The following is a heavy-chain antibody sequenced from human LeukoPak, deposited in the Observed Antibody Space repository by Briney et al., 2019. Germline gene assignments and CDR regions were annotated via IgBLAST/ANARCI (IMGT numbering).Heavy chain of an antibody. CDR2: ISGSGGST. J-gene: IGHJ3*02. CDR1: GFTFSSYA. Sequence: GSLRLSCAASGFTFSSYAMSWVRQAPGKGLEWVSAISGSGGSTYYADSVKGRFTISRDNSKNTLYLQMNSLRAEDTAVYYCAKVKGLYYDILTGYYRGDAFDIWGQGTMVTVSS. V-gene: IGHV3-23*01. CDR3: AKVKGLYYDILTGYYRGDAFDI. D-gene: IGHD3-9*01.